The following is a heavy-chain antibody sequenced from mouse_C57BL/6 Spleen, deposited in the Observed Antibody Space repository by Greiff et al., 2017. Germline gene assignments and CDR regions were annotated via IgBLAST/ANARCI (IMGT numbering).Heavy chain of an antibody. CDR1: GYTFTSYW. Sequence: QVQLQQPGAELVRPGTSVKLSCKASGYTFTSYWMHWVKQRPGQGLEWIGVIDPSDSYTNYNQKFKGKATLTVDTSSSTAYMQLSSLTSEDSAVYYCARGGYYNYEAMEDWGQGTSVTVAS. D-gene: IGHD1-1*01. CDR2: IDPSDSYT. V-gene: IGHV1-59*01. J-gene: IGHJ4*01. CDR3: ARGGYYNYEAMED.